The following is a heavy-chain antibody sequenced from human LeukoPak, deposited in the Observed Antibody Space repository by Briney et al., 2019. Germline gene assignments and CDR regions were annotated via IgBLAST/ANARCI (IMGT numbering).Heavy chain of an antibody. D-gene: IGHD2-15*01. CDR3: AAGSGGSWGY. Sequence: PSETLSLTCSVSGGSISSSSYYWGWIRQPPGKGLEWIGSIYYSGSTYYNPSLKSRVTISVDTSKNQFSLKLSSVTAADTAVYYCAAGSGGSWGYWGQGTVVTVS. V-gene: IGHV4-39*01. CDR2: IYYSGST. J-gene: IGHJ4*02. CDR1: GGSISSSSYY.